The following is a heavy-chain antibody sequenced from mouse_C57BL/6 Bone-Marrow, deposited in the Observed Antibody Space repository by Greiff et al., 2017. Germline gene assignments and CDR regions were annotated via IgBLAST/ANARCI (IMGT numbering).Heavy chain of an antibody. CDR1: GYTFTSYW. V-gene: IGHV1-61*01. CDR3: ARDYGVRRGAWFAY. J-gene: IGHJ3*01. D-gene: IGHD2-14*01. Sequence: VQLQQPGAELVRPGSSVKLSCKASGYTFTSYWMDWVKQRPGQGLEWIGNIYPSDSETHYNQKFKDKATLTVDKSSSTAYMQLSSLTSEDSAVYYCARDYGVRRGAWFAYWGQGTLVTVSA. CDR2: IYPSDSET.